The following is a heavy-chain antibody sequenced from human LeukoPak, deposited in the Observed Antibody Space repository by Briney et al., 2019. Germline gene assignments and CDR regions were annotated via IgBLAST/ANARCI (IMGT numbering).Heavy chain of an antibody. J-gene: IGHJ4*02. Sequence: GGTLRLSCAASGFTFSNYWMSWVRQAPGKGLEWVANIKQDGSEKYYVDSMKGRFTISRDNAKNSLYLQMNSLRAEDTAMYYCARDSGWNYNYWGQGTLVTVSS. CDR3: ARDSGWNYNY. D-gene: IGHD1-7*01. CDR2: IKQDGSEK. V-gene: IGHV3-7*01. CDR1: GFTFSNYW.